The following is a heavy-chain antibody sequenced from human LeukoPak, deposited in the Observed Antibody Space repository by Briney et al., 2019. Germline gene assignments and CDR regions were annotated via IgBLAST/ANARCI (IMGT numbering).Heavy chain of an antibody. J-gene: IGHJ6*04. D-gene: IGHD3-16*01. Sequence: GGSLRLSCAASGFTFSNYWMSWVRQAPGKGLEWVANIKEDGSEKDYVDSVKGRFTIARDTAQSSLYLQIDSLRAEDTAVYYCARDGVVNFWVSYGTYNYYYHMDVWGKGTTVTVSS. V-gene: IGHV3-7*01. CDR2: IKEDGSEK. CDR3: ARDGVVNFWVSYGTYNYYYHMDV. CDR1: GFTFSNYW.